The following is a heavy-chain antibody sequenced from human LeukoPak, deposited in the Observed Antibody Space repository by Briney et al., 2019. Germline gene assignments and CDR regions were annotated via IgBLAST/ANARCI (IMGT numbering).Heavy chain of an antibody. CDR3: ARGAYDFWSGPGY. J-gene: IGHJ4*02. D-gene: IGHD3-3*01. V-gene: IGHV4-59*01. Sequence: SEALSLTCTVSGGSISSYYWSWIRQPPGKGLEWIGYIYYSGSTNYNPSLKSRVTISVDTPKNQFSLKLSSVTAADTAVYYCARGAYDFWSGPGYWGQGTLVTVSS. CDR2: IYYSGST. CDR1: GGSISSYY.